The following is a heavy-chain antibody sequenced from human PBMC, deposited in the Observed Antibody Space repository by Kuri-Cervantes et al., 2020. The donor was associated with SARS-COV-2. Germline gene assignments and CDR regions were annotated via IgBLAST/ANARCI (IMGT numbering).Heavy chain of an antibody. CDR1: GYTFTSYY. CDR3: ARDAQTSTFDRYYDSSGYYYGVAFDI. D-gene: IGHD3-22*01. V-gene: IGHV1-46*01. CDR2: INPSGGST. J-gene: IGHJ3*02. Sequence: ASVKVSCKASGYTFTSYYMHWVRQAPGQGLEWMGIINPSGGSTSYAQKFQGRVTMTRDTSTSTVYMELSSLRSEDTAMYYCARDAQTSTFDRYYDSSGYYYGVAFDIWGQGTMVTVSS.